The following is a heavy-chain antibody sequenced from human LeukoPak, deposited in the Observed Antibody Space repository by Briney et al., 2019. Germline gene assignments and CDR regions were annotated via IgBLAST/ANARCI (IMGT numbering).Heavy chain of an antibody. J-gene: IGHJ4*02. D-gene: IGHD3-3*01. CDR1: GYTFSDYG. V-gene: IGHV1-18*01. CDR2: ISAYNSHT. CDR3: ARGPLRFLEWLRGMNYFDY. Sequence: VASVKVSCKASGYTFSDYGITWVRQAPGQGLEWMGWISAYNSHTAYAQNLQGRVTMTTDTSTRTAYMELRSLRSDDTAVYYCARGPLRFLEWLRGMNYFDYWGQGTLVTVSS.